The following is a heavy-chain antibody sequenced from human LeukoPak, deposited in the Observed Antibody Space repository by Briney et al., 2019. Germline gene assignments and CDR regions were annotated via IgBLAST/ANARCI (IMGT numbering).Heavy chain of an antibody. CDR2: TNHSGST. V-gene: IGHV4-34*01. CDR3: ARAFTIFGVVIRYYFDY. Sequence: SETLSLTCAVYGGSFSGYYWSWIRQPPGKGLEWIGETNHSGSTNYNPSLKSRVTISVDTSKNQFSLKLSSVTAADTAVYYCARAFTIFGVVIRYYFDYWGQGTLVTVSS. CDR1: GGSFSGYY. J-gene: IGHJ4*02. D-gene: IGHD3-3*01.